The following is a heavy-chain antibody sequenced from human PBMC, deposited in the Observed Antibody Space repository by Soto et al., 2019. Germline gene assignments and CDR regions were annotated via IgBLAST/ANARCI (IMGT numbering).Heavy chain of an antibody. V-gene: IGHV3-21*01. CDR2: IGSSSNYI. J-gene: IGHJ2*01. D-gene: IGHD4-17*01. CDR1: GFTFSSYS. CDR3: AIDTLDYGDNYWYFDL. Sequence: EVQLVESGGGLVKPGGSLRLSCAASGFTFSSYSMNWVRQAPGKGLEWVSSIGSSSNYIYYADSVKGRFTMSRDTAKNSLYLQMNSLRAEDTAVYYCAIDTLDYGDNYWYFDLWGRGTLVTVSS.